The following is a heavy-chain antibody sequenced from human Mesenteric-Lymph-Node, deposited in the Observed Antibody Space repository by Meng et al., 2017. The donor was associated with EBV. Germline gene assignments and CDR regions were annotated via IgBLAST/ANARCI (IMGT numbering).Heavy chain of an antibody. CDR1: GFTFRTYA. CDR2: SSFDGSAK. CDR3: VKDLAVAGT. V-gene: IGHV3-30*18. J-gene: IGHJ5*02. Sequence: QVPLVESGGGVVQPGRSLRLSCVASGFTFRTYAMHWVRQAPGRGLEWVAVSSFDGSAKYHADSMKGRFAISRDNSKNTLYLQMNSLGVGDTAVYYCVKDLAVAGTWGQGTLVTVSS. D-gene: IGHD6-19*01.